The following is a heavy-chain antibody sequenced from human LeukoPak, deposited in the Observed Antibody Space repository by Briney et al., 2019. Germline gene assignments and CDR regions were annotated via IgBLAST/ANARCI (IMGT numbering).Heavy chain of an antibody. Sequence: ESLKISCKASEYNFANYWIGWVRQMPGKGLEWMGLIYPGDSKTRFSPSFQGQVTLSADKSITTAYLQWSSLKASDTALYYCARLISTAGLSYFDLWGQGTLVTVSS. D-gene: IGHD6-13*01. CDR2: IYPGDSKT. J-gene: IGHJ4*02. CDR1: EYNFANYW. CDR3: ARLISTAGLSYFDL. V-gene: IGHV5-51*01.